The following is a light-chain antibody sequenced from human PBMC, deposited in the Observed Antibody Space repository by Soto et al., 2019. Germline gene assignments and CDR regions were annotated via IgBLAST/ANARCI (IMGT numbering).Light chain of an antibody. CDR3: CSYAGSTTFV. CDR1: SSDVGSYNL. V-gene: IGLV2-23*01. J-gene: IGLJ1*01. Sequence: QSALTQPASMSGSPGQSITISCTGTSSDVGSYNLVSWYQQHPGKAPKLIIHEASKRPSGVSSRFSASKSGNTASLTISGLQAEGEADYYCCSYAGSTTFVFGTGTKVTVL. CDR2: EAS.